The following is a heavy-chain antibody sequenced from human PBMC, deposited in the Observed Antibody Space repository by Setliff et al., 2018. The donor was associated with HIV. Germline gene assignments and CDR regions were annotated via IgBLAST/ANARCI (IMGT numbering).Heavy chain of an antibody. CDR3: ARVAAVAGITFDY. Sequence: SLRLSCAASGFTFDDYAMHWVRQAPGKGLEWVSGISWNSGSIGYADSVKGRFAISRDNAKNSLYLQLNSLRAEDTAVYYCARVAAVAGITFDYWGQGTLVTVSS. CDR2: ISWNSGSI. D-gene: IGHD6-19*01. CDR1: GFTFDDYA. J-gene: IGHJ4*02. V-gene: IGHV3-9*01.